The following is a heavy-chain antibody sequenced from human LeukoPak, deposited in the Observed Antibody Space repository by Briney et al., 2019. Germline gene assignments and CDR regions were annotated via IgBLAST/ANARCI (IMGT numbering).Heavy chain of an antibody. CDR3: ARDLVGYSYGGYYFDY. CDR1: GYTFTSYG. CDR2: ISAYNGNT. J-gene: IGHJ4*02. V-gene: IGHV1-18*01. D-gene: IGHD5-18*01. Sequence: VASVTVSCKASGYTFTSYGISWVRQAPGQGLEWMGWISAYNGNTNYAQKLQGRVTMTTDTSTSTAYMELRSLRSDDTAVYYCARDLVGYSYGGYYFDYWGQGTLVTVSS.